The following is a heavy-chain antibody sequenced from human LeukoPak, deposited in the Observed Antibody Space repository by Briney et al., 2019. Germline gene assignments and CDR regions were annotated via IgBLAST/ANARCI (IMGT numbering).Heavy chain of an antibody. Sequence: ASVKVSCKASGYTFTGYYMHWVRQAPGQGLEWMGWINPNSGGTNYAQKFQGRVTMTRDTSISTAYMELSSLRSEDTAAYYCARGLGRGGATGDYWGQGTLVTVSS. D-gene: IGHD1-26*01. CDR3: ARGLGRGGATGDY. CDR2: INPNSGGT. J-gene: IGHJ4*02. CDR1: GYTFTGYY. V-gene: IGHV1-2*02.